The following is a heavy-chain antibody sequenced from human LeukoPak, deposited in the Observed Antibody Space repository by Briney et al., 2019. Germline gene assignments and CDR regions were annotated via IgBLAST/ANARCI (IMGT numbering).Heavy chain of an antibody. CDR1: GSSISSHY. D-gene: IGHD3-22*01. V-gene: IGHV4-4*07. CDR3: ARARNYYDF. J-gene: IGHJ4*02. Sequence: SETLSLTCAVSGSSISSHYWSWVRQPAGKRLEWIGRLYGNGNTKYNPSLKSRVIMSVDTSKNQFSLKLSSVTAADTAVYYCARARNYYDFWGQGTLVTVSS. CDR2: LYGNGNT.